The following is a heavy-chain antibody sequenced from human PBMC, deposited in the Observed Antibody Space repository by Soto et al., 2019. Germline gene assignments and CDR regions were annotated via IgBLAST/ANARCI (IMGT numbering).Heavy chain of an antibody. V-gene: IGHV3-23*01. Sequence: EVQLLESGGGLVQPGGSLRLSCAASGFTFSSNAMSWVRQAPGKGLEWVSAISGSGGSTYYADSVKGRLTISRDNSKNTLYLQMKSMRAEDTAVSYCAKLGFGGAYYFDDWGKGTMVTVSS. D-gene: IGHD3-10*01. J-gene: IGHJ4*02. CDR2: ISGSGGST. CDR1: GFTFSSNA. CDR3: AKLGFGGAYYFDD.